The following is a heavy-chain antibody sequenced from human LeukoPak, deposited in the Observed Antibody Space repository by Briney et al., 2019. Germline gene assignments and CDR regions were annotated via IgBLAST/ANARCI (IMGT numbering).Heavy chain of an antibody. D-gene: IGHD1-26*01. CDR1: GFTFNSYG. Sequence: GGSLRLSWAASGFTFNSYGIHWVRQAPGKGLEWVAFIRYDGSSKYYVDSVKGRFTISRDNSKNTLYLQMNSLRAEDTAVYFCAKGSGWEASYFYYYMDVWGKGTTVTISS. CDR2: IRYDGSSK. V-gene: IGHV3-30*02. J-gene: IGHJ6*03. CDR3: AKGSGWEASYFYYYMDV.